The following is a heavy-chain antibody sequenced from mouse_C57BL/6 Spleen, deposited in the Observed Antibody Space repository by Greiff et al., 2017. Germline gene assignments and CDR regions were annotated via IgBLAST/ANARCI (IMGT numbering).Heavy chain of an antibody. Sequence: QVQLQQSGPELVKPGASVKISCKASGYAFSSSWMNWVKQRPGKGLEWIGRIYPGDGDTNYNGKFKGKATLTADKSSSTAYMQLSSLTSEDSAVYVCARGGYDYVPYAMDYWGQGTSVTVAS. J-gene: IGHJ4*01. CDR3: ARGGYDYVPYAMDY. CDR2: IYPGDGDT. D-gene: IGHD2-4*01. V-gene: IGHV1-82*01. CDR1: GYAFSSSW.